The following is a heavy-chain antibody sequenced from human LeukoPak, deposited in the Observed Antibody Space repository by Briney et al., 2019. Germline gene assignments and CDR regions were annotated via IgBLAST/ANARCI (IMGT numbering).Heavy chain of an antibody. V-gene: IGHV4-34*01. Sequence: SETLSLTCAVYGGSFSGYYWSWIRQPPGKGLEWIGEINHSGSTNYNPSLKSRVTISVETSKNQFSLKLSSVTAADTAVYYCARTYSSSSYFDYWGQGTLVTVSS. J-gene: IGHJ4*02. CDR2: INHSGST. CDR3: ARTYSSSSYFDY. CDR1: GGSFSGYY. D-gene: IGHD6-6*01.